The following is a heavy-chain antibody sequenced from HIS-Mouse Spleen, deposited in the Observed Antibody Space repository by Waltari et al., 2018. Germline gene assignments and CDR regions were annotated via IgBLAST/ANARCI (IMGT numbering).Heavy chain of an antibody. CDR1: GFTFSSYW. Sequence: EVQLVESGGGVVQPGGSLRLSCAASGFTFSSYWRPWVRQAPGKGLGWVSRINSDGSSTSYADSVKGRFTISRDNAKNTLYLQMNSLRAEDTAVYYCARAIGGYSGPGIGWGQGTLVTVSS. J-gene: IGHJ4*02. CDR3: ARAIGGYSGPGIG. D-gene: IGHD5-12*01. V-gene: IGHV3-74*01. CDR2: INSDGSST.